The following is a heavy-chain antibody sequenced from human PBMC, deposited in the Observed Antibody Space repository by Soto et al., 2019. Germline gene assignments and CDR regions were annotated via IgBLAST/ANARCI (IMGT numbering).Heavy chain of an antibody. D-gene: IGHD3-22*01. CDR3: ARGRMIVVQLYNWFDP. CDR2: IYYSGST. CDR1: GGSISSGDYY. J-gene: IGHJ5*02. Sequence: SETLSLTCTVSGGSISSGDYYWSWIRQPPGKGLEWIGYIYYSGSTYYNPSLKSRVTISVDKSKNQFSLKLSSVTAADTAVYYCARGRMIVVQLYNWFDPWGQGTLVTVSS. V-gene: IGHV4-30-4*01.